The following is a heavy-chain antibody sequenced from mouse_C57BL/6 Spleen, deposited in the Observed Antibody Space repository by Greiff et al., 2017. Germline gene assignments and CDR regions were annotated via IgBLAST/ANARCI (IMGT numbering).Heavy chain of an antibody. J-gene: IGHJ3*01. CDR3: TDYYGSRVLFAY. CDR2: IDPENGDT. Sequence: EVQLQQSGAELVRPGASVKLSCTASGFNIKDDYMHWVKQRPEQGLEWIGWIDPENGDTEYASKFQGKATITADTSSNTAYLQLSSLTSADTAVYYCTDYYGSRVLFAYWGQGTLVTVSA. CDR1: GFNIKDDY. V-gene: IGHV14-4*01. D-gene: IGHD1-1*01.